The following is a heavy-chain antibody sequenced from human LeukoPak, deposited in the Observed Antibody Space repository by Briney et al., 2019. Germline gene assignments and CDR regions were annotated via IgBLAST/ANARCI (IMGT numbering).Heavy chain of an antibody. D-gene: IGHD1-26*01. CDR1: GFTFSSYS. CDR3: AKDYSGSSPWWFDP. J-gene: IGHJ5*02. Sequence: PGGSLRLSCAASGFTFSSYSISWVRQAPGKGLEWVSTISASGGLTYYADSVKGRFTISRDNSKNTLYLQVSSLRAEDTAVYYCAKDYSGSSPWWFDPLGQGTLVTVSS. CDR2: ISASGGLT. V-gene: IGHV3-23*01.